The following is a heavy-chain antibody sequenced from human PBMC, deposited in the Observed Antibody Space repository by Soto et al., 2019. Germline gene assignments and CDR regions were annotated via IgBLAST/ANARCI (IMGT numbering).Heavy chain of an antibody. CDR2: IYYSGST. Sequence: GSLRLSCAASGFAVSSKYMTWVRQAPGKGLEWIGSIYYSGSTYYNPSLKSRVTISVDTSKNQFSLKLSSVTAADTAVYYCARRVLVPAAIAYYYYGMDVWGQGTTVTVSS. D-gene: IGHD2-2*01. V-gene: IGHV4-39*01. CDR1: GFAVSSKY. J-gene: IGHJ6*02. CDR3: ARRVLVPAAIAYYYYGMDV.